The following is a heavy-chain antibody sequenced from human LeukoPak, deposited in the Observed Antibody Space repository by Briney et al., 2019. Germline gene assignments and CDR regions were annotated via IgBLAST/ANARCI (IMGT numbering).Heavy chain of an antibody. D-gene: IGHD4-17*01. CDR1: GGSISSYY. V-gene: IGHV4-59*08. J-gene: IGHJ4*02. Sequence: SETLSLTCTVSGGSISSYYWSWIRQPPGKGLEWIGYIYYSGSTNYNPSLKSRVTISIDTSNNQFSLKLSSVTAADTAVYYCARAPSSTVTTFDYWGQGTLVTVSS. CDR2: IYYSGST. CDR3: ARAPSSTVTTFDY.